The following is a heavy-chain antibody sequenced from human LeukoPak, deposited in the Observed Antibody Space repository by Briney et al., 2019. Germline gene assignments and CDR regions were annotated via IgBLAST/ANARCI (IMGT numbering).Heavy chain of an antibody. Sequence: PGGSLRLSCAASGFTFSSYAMHRVRQAPGKGLEWVAVISYDGSNKYYADSVKGRFTISRDNSKNTLYLQMNSLRAEDTAVYYCARTGCSSTSCYKYYFDYWGQGTLVTVSS. V-gene: IGHV3-30*04. D-gene: IGHD2-2*02. CDR2: ISYDGSNK. CDR1: GFTFSSYA. J-gene: IGHJ4*02. CDR3: ARTGCSSTSCYKYYFDY.